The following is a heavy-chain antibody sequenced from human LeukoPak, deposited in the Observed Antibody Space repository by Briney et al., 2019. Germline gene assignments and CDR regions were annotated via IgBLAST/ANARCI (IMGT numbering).Heavy chain of an antibody. V-gene: IGHV1-69*05. D-gene: IGHD3-10*01. Sequence: SVKVSCKASGGTFSSYAISWVRQAPGQGREWMGGIIPIFGTANYAQKFRGRVTITTDESTSTAYMELSSLRSDDTAVYYCARVRGVISTPYYYYMDVWGKGTTVTVSS. CDR3: ARVRGVISTPYYYYMDV. J-gene: IGHJ6*03. CDR2: IIPIFGTA. CDR1: GGTFSSYA.